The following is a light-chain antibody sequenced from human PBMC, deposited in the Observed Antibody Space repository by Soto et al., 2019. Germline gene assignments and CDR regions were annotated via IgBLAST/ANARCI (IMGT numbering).Light chain of an antibody. V-gene: IGKV1-27*01. CDR3: KKYKSAHPT. CDR1: QGIGDY. Sequence: DSQMTHSPSSLSAPVRDRLTITCRASQGIGDYLAWYQQKPGKAPKLLIYATSALQSGVPSRFSGSGSGTDFTLTISSLQPDAVATYYCKKYKSAHPTFGQGTKVDIK. CDR2: ATS. J-gene: IGKJ1*01.